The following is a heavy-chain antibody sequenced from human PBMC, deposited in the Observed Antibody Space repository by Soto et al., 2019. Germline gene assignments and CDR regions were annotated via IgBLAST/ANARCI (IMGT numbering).Heavy chain of an antibody. J-gene: IGHJ6*02. CDR3: ARVNYGDYYYGMDV. D-gene: IGHD4-17*01. CDR1: GGSINYSY. CDR2: ISYTGSA. V-gene: IGHV4-59*01. Sequence: SETLSLTCTVSGGSINYSYWTWIRQPPGKGLEWIGYISYTGSANYNASLKSRLTISVDTSKNQFSLKLSSVTAADTALYYCARVNYGDYYYGMDVWGQGTTVTVSS.